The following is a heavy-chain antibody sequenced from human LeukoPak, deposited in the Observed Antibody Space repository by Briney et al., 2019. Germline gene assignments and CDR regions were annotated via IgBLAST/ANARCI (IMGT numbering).Heavy chain of an antibody. CDR2: IWYDGSNK. Sequence: PGRSLRLSCAASGFAFNSYGMHWVRQAPGNGLEWVAVIWYDGSNKYYADSVKGRFTISRDNSKNTLYLQMNSLRAEDTAVYYCARGYGGDYYDSSGYSRPYYFDYWGQGTLVTVSS. CDR1: GFAFNSYG. D-gene: IGHD3-22*01. V-gene: IGHV3-33*01. J-gene: IGHJ4*02. CDR3: ARGYGGDYYDSSGYSRPYYFDY.